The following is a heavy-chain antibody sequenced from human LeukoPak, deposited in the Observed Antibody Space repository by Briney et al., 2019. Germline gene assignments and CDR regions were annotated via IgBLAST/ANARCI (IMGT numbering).Heavy chain of an antibody. D-gene: IGHD2-2*01. J-gene: IGHJ4*02. CDR3: AKVRNGYCSSTSCPFDY. CDR1: GFTFSRYA. V-gene: IGHV3-23*01. CDR2: ISGSGGST. Sequence: GGTLRLSCAASGFTFSRYAMSWVRQATGKGLEWVSAISGSGGSTYYADSVKGRFTISRDNSKNTLYLQMNSLRAEDTAVYYCAKVRNGYCSSTSCPFDYWGQGTLVTVSS.